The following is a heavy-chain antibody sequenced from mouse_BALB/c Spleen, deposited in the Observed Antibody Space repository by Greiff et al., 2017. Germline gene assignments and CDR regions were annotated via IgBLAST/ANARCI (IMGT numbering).Heavy chain of an antibody. J-gene: IGHJ2*01. CDR3: ARQGPDFDY. CDR2: ISSGGSYT. CDR1: GFTFSSYA. Sequence: EVKVEESGGGLVKPGGSLKLSCAASGFTFSSYAMSWVRQTPEKRLEWVATISSGGSYTYYPDSVKGRFTISRDNAKNTLYLQMSSLRSEDTAMYYCARQGPDFDYWGQGTTLTVSS. V-gene: IGHV5-9-3*01.